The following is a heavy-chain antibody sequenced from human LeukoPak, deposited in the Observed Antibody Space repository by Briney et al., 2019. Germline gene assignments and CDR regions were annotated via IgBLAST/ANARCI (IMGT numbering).Heavy chain of an antibody. D-gene: IGHD3-22*01. CDR3: ARTYTYYDSSGYYPYYFDY. J-gene: IGHJ4*02. V-gene: IGHV4-4*02. Sequence: SGTLSLTCAVSGGSISSSNWWSWVRQPPGKGLEWIGEIYHSGSTNYNPSLKSRVTISVDTSKNQFSLKLSSVTAADTAVYYCARTYTYYDSSGYYPYYFDYWGQGTLVTVSS. CDR2: IYHSGST. CDR1: GGSISSSNW.